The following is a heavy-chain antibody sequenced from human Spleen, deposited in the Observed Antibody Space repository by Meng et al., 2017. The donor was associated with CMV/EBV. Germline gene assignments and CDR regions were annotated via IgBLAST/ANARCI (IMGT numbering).Heavy chain of an antibody. CDR3: ARGKRGGGYESFDY. D-gene: IGHD5-12*01. V-gene: IGHV1-2*02. Sequence: GESLKISCKASGYTFNAFYMHWVRQAPGQGLEWMGWINPNTDDTDYPQKFQGRVTVTRDTSMSTVYMELSGLRPDDRAVYYCARGKRGGGYESFDYWGQGTPVTVSS. CDR1: GYTFNAFY. J-gene: IGHJ4*02. CDR2: INPNTDDT.